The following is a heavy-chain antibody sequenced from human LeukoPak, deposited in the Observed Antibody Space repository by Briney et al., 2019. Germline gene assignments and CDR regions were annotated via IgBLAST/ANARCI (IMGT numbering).Heavy chain of an antibody. J-gene: IGHJ4*02. D-gene: IGHD1-26*01. CDR3: AKDRDGWWELLMLYTSDS. CDR1: GFTFSSYS. Sequence: GGSLRLSCAASGFTFSSYSMNWVRQAPGKGLEWVSSIRTSSSSVSYADSVKGRFTISRDNSKNTLYLQMNSLRAEDTAVYYCAKDRDGWWELLMLYTSDSWGQGTQVTVSS. CDR2: IRTSSSSV. V-gene: IGHV3-21*04.